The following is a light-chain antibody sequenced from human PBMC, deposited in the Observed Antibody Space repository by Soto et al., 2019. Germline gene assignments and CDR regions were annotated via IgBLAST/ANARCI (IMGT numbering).Light chain of an antibody. CDR2: AAS. CDR3: QQYNKWPYT. CDR1: QSVNSN. J-gene: IGKJ2*01. Sequence: EIVMTQSPATLSVSPGERASLSCRACQSVNSNLAWYQQKPGQAPRILIYAASTRATGVPGRFSGSGSRTEFTLTISSLQYEDFAVYYCQQYNKWPYTFGQGTKVDIK. V-gene: IGKV3-15*01.